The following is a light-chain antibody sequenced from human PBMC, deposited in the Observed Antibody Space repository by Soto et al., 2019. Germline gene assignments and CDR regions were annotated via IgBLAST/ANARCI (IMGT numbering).Light chain of an antibody. Sequence: DIQMTQSPSSLSASVGDRVTITCRASQGISNYLAWYQQKPGKVPKLLIYAASTLQSGVPSRFSGSESGTDFTLTISSLQPEDVETYYYQKYNSAPITFGQGTRLEIK. CDR3: QKYNSAPIT. V-gene: IGKV1-27*01. CDR1: QGISNY. CDR2: AAS. J-gene: IGKJ5*01.